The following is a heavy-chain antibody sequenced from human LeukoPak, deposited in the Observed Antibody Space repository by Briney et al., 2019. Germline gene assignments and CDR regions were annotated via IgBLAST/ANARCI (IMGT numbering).Heavy chain of an antibody. CDR1: GFTFSSYA. V-gene: IGHV3-23*01. CDR3: AKADAYYYDSSGYRCIDY. CDR2: ISGSGGST. D-gene: IGHD3-22*01. Sequence: GGSLRLSCAASGFTFSSYAMSWVRQAPGKGLEWVSAISGSGGSTYYADSVKGRFTISRDNSKNTLYLQMNSLRAEDTAVYYCAKADAYYYDSSGYRCIDYWGQGTLVTVSS. J-gene: IGHJ4*02.